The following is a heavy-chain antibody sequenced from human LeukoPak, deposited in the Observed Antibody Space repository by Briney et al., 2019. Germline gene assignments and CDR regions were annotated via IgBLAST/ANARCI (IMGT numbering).Heavy chain of an antibody. D-gene: IGHD2-2*01. J-gene: IGHJ4*02. Sequence: GGSLRLSCAASGFTFSSYAMHWVRQAPGKGLEWVAVISYDGSNKYYADSVKGRFTISRDNSKNTLYLQMNSLRAEDTAVYYCARDSRGYCSSTSCWDFDYWGQGTLVTVSS. CDR3: ARDSRGYCSSTSCWDFDY. CDR2: ISYDGSNK. CDR1: GFTFSSYA. V-gene: IGHV3-30-3*01.